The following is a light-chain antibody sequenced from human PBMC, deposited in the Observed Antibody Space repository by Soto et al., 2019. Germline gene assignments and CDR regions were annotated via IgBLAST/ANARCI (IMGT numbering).Light chain of an antibody. J-gene: IGKJ1*01. CDR1: QSVSIN. Sequence: TELTQSPSTLSVSPGERASLSCRASQSVSINLAWYQQKPGQAPKLLIYGASTRAHGIPAWFIGSGSGRELTLSINSLQSEDFAVYYCQEYDNWPPPGTFGQGTKVQV. CDR3: QEYDNWPPPGT. CDR2: GAS. V-gene: IGKV3-15*01.